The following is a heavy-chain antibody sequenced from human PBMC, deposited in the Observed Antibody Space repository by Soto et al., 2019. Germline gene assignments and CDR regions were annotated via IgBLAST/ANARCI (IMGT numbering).Heavy chain of an antibody. D-gene: IGHD4-17*01. Sequence: SETLSLTCTVSGGSISSGGYYWSWIRQHPGKGLEWIGYIYYSGSTYCNPSLKSRVTISVDTSKNQFSLKLSSVTAADTAVYYCSRGRRTAVTIDSWGQGTLVTVSS. J-gene: IGHJ4*02. CDR2: IYYSGST. CDR1: GGSISSGGYY. V-gene: IGHV4-31*03. CDR3: SRGRRTAVTIDS.